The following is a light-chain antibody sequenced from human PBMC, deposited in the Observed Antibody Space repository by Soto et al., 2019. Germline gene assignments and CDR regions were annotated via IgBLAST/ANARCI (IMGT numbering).Light chain of an antibody. Sequence: EIVLTQSPGTLSLSPGERATLSCRASQSVSSSYLAWYQQKPGQAPRLLIDGASSRATGITDRFSGSGSGTDFTITISRLEPEDVAVYYCQQYGSSPLTFGGGTKVQIK. CDR1: QSVSSSY. CDR2: GAS. J-gene: IGKJ4*01. V-gene: IGKV3-20*01. CDR3: QQYGSSPLT.